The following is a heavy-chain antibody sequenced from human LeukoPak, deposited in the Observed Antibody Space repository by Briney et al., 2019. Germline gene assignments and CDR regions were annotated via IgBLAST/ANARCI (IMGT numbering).Heavy chain of an antibody. J-gene: IGHJ1*01. CDR2: INPNSGGT. CDR1: GYTFTGYY. CDR3: ARADGYYDILTGYYLVAEYFQH. D-gene: IGHD3-9*01. Sequence: ASVKVSCKASGYTFTGYYMHWVRQAPGQGLEWMGWINPNSGGTNYAQKFQGRVTMTRDTSISTAYVELSRLRSDDTAVYYCARADGYYDILTGYYLVAEYFQHWGQGTLVTVSS. V-gene: IGHV1-2*02.